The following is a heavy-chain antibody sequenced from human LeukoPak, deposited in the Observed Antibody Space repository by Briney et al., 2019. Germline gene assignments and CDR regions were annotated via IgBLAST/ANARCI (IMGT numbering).Heavy chain of an antibody. Sequence: PSETLSLTCTVSGGSISSSSYYWGWIRQPPGKGLEWIGSIYYGGSTYYNPSLKSRVTISVDTSKNQFSLKLSSVTAADTAVYYCASMYSSGWYEGFFWGQGTLVTVSS. J-gene: IGHJ4*02. D-gene: IGHD6-19*01. CDR3: ASMYSSGWYEGFF. CDR1: GGSISSSSYY. V-gene: IGHV4-39*01. CDR2: IYYGGST.